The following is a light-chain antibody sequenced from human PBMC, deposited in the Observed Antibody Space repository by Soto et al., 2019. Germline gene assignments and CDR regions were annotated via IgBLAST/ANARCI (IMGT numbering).Light chain of an antibody. CDR3: SARDDSLSGVV. CDR2: RSD. CDR1: SSNIGSNH. Sequence: QPVLTQPPSASGTPGQRVTISCSGSSSNIGSNHVYWYQQFPGMAPKLLMYRSDQRPTGVPDRFSGSKSGTSASLAISGLRSDDEADYYCSARDDSLSGVVFGAGTKLTVL. J-gene: IGLJ2*01. V-gene: IGLV1-47*01.